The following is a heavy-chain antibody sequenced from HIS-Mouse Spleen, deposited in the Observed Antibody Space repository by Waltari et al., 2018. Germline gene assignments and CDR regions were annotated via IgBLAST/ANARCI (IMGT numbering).Heavy chain of an antibody. V-gene: IGHV3-53*01. Sequence: EVQLVESGGGLIQPGGSLRLSCAASGFTVSSNYMSWVRQAPGKGLGWVSVIYSGGSTYYADSVKGRFTISRDNSKNTLYLQMNSLRAEDTAVYYCARDFNSSSYDAFDIWGQGTMVTVSS. CDR1: GFTVSSNY. J-gene: IGHJ3*02. CDR2: IYSGGST. D-gene: IGHD6-13*01. CDR3: ARDFNSSSYDAFDI.